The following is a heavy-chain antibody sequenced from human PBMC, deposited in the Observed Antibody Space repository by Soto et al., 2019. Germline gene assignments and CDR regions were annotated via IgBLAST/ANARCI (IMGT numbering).Heavy chain of an antibody. CDR3: ARGPLWFGELLPTILSDY. CDR2: IYYSGST. Sequence: SETLSLTCTVSGGSISSGGYYWSWIRQHPGKGLEWIGYIYYSGSTYYNPSLKSRVTISVDTSKNQFSLKLSSVTAADTAVYYCARGPLWFGELLPTILSDYWGQGTLVTVSS. CDR1: GGSISSGGYY. D-gene: IGHD3-10*01. V-gene: IGHV4-31*03. J-gene: IGHJ4*02.